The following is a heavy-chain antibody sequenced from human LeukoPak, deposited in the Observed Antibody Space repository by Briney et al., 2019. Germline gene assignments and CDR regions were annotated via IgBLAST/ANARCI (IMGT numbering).Heavy chain of an antibody. J-gene: IGHJ6*03. Sequence: SETLSLTCTVSGGSISSYYWSWIRQPPGKGLEWIGYIYYSGSTNYNPSLKSRVTISVDTSKNQFSLKLSSVTAADTAVYYCARGSDSSGYSSYYYYYCMDVWGKGTTVTVSS. CDR3: ARGSDSSGYSSYYYYYCMDV. D-gene: IGHD3-22*01. V-gene: IGHV4-59*01. CDR1: GGSISSYY. CDR2: IYYSGST.